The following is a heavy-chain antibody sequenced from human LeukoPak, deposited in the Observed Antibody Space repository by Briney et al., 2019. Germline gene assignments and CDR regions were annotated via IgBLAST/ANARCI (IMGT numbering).Heavy chain of an antibody. J-gene: IGHJ4*02. Sequence: ASVKVSCKASGYTFTGYYMHWVRQAPGQGLEWMGWINPNSGGTNYAQKFQGRVTMTRDTSISTAYMELSRLRSDDTAVYYCARVPDIVLMVDFDYWGQGTLVTVSS. CDR1: GYTFTGYY. CDR2: INPNSGGT. D-gene: IGHD2-8*01. CDR3: ARVPDIVLMVDFDY. V-gene: IGHV1-2*02.